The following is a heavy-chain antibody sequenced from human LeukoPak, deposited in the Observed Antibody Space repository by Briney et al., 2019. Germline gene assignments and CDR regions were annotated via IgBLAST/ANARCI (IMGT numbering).Heavy chain of an antibody. V-gene: IGHV4-59*01. CDR3: ARDRGGGTFDP. D-gene: IGHD3-10*01. CDR1: GGSISSYY. CDR2: IYYSGST. Sequence: SETLSLTCTVSGGSISSYYWSWIRQPPGKGLEWIGNIYYSGSTNYNPSLKNRVTISVDTSKNQFSLKLSSVTAADTAVYYCARDRGGGTFDPWGQGTLVTVSS. J-gene: IGHJ5*02.